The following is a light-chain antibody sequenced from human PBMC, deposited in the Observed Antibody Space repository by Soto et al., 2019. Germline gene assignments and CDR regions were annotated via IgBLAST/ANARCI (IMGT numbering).Light chain of an antibody. J-gene: IGKJ4*01. CDR3: QQYADWPLT. V-gene: IGKV3-15*01. CDR1: RTISTN. Sequence: IVMTQSPATVSVSPGESTSLSCRASRTISTNLGWYQQKPGQAPRLLISKTSNRATGVPARFSGSGSGTEFTLTITSLQSEDIAVYYCQQYADWPLTFGGGTKVDIK. CDR2: KTS.